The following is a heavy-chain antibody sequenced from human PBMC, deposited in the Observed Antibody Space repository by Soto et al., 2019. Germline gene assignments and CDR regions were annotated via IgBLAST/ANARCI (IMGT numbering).Heavy chain of an antibody. CDR3: ARLPILQLLRYYVDQ. D-gene: IGHD5-18*01. Sequence: QLHLQESGPGLVKPSETLSLTCTVSGGSIGDNYYWGWLRQTPGKGLEWIGNIFRTGDTYFNPSLNTRLTISIDTSKNQFSLKLTSVTAADTAVYYCARLPILQLLRYYVDQWGQGTLVTVSS. V-gene: IGHV4-39*01. CDR1: GGSIGDNYY. J-gene: IGHJ4*02. CDR2: IFRTGDT.